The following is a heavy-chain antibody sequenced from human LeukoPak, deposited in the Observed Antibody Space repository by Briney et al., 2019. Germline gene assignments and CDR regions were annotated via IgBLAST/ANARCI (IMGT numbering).Heavy chain of an antibody. CDR1: GYTFTGYY. J-gene: IGHJ3*02. CDR2: IFPIFGTA. V-gene: IGHV1-69*13. CDR3: AKSGFTSSWRYDAFHI. D-gene: IGHD6-13*01. Sequence: ASVTVSCKASGYTFTGYYMHWVRQAPGQGLEWMGGIFPIFGTANYAQTFQGRVTVTADESTSTAYMELSSLGSEDTAVYYCAKSGFTSSWRYDAFHIWGQGTMVTVSS.